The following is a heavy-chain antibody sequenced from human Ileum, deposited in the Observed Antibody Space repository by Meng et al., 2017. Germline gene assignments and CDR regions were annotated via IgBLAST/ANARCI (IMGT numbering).Heavy chain of an antibody. J-gene: IGHJ1*01. Sequence: QRQLQESGPGLVKPSGTLPPTCGGSGGSFSSGNWWGWVRQPPGKGLEWIGEIFHTGNTNYNPSLQSRVSLSIDKSKNQFSLKVISVTAADTAVYYCVNYCSGGKCSPNEKTQHWGQGTLVTVSS. V-gene: IGHV4-4*02. D-gene: IGHD2-15*01. CDR1: GGSFSSGNW. CDR3: VNYCSGGKCSPNEKTQH. CDR2: IFHTGNT.